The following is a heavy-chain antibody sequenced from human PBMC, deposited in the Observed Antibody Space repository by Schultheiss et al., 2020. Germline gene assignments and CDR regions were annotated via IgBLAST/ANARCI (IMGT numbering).Heavy chain of an antibody. J-gene: IGHJ4*02. CDR2: IYYSGST. CDR3: ARSFGSGSYFDY. V-gene: IGHV4-59*01. Sequence: GSLRLSCAASGFTFSDYYMSWIRQAPGKGLEWIGYIYYSGSTYYNPSLKSRVTISVDTSKNQFSLKLNSVTAADTAVYYCARSFGSGSYFDYWGQGTLVTVSS. CDR1: GFTFSDYY. D-gene: IGHD1-26*01.